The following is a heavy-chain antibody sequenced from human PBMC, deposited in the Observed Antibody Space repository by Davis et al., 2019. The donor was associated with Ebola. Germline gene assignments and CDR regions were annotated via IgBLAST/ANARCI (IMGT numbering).Heavy chain of an antibody. CDR2: IGTAGDT. D-gene: IGHD1-26*01. CDR1: GFTFSSYD. J-gene: IGHJ4*02. V-gene: IGHV3-13*01. Sequence: GESLKISCAASGFTFSSYDMHWVRQATGKGLEWVSAIGTAGDTYYPGSVKGRFTISRENAKNSLYLQMNSLRAGDTAVYYCARGGSRGSYAYFDYWGQGTLVTVSS. CDR3: ARGGSRGSYAYFDY.